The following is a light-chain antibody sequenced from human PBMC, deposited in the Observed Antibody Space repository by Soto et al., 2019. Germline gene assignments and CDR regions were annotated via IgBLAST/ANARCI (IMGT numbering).Light chain of an antibody. V-gene: IGKV3-20*01. CDR3: QQYARLPT. Sequence: EIVVAQSPGTLSLSPGDTATLSCTASQSVTARYVAWYQQKPGQVPRLLIFGASNRATGIPERFSGSGSGTDFILTINRVEPEDFAVYYWQQYARLPTFGQGTKLEIK. CDR1: QSVTARY. CDR2: GAS. J-gene: IGKJ2*01.